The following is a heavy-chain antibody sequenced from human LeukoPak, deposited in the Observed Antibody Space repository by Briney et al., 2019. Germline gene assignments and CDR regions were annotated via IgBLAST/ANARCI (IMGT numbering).Heavy chain of an antibody. J-gene: IGHJ4*02. CDR1: GFSLTTSGMC. CDR2: IDWDDDK. CDR3: ARTRFGDQGSRIDF. Sequence: SGPALVKPTPPLTLTSTFSGFSLTTSGMCVSWIRQPPGKALEWLARIDWDDDKFYSTSLKTRLTISKDTSKNELVLTLPNMDPVDTATYYCARTRFGDQGSRIDFWGQGTLVTVSS. V-gene: IGHV2-70*17. D-gene: IGHD3-10*01.